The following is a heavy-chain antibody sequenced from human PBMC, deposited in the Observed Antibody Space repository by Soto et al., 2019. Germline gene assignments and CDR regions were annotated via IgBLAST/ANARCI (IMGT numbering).Heavy chain of an antibody. J-gene: IGHJ2*01. D-gene: IGHD3-22*01. CDR3: ARVNYYDSSGYYGYFDL. CDR2: ISSNVGST. V-gene: IGHV3-64*01. Sequence: GGSLRLSCAASGFTFSSYAMHWVRQAPGKGLEYVSAISSNVGSTYYANSVKGRFTISRDNSKNTLYLQMGSLRAEDMAVYYCARVNYYDSSGYYGYFDLWGRGTLVTVSS. CDR1: GFTFSSYA.